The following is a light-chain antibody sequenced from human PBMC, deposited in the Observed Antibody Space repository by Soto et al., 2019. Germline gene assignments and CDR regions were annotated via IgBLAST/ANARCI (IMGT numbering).Light chain of an antibody. CDR3: QQYNSYSWT. Sequence: DIQMTQSPSTLSASVGERATITCRASQSISSWLAWYQQKPGKAPKLLIYDASSLESGVPSRFSGSGSGTEFTLTISSLQPDDFATYYCQQYNSYSWTFGQGTKVDI. V-gene: IGKV1-5*01. CDR2: DAS. CDR1: QSISSW. J-gene: IGKJ1*01.